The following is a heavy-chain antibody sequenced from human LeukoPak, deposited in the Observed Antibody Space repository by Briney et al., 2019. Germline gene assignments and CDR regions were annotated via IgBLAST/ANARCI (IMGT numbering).Heavy chain of an antibody. V-gene: IGHV3-7*01. Sequence: PGGSLRLSCAASGFTFSSYWMSWVRQAPGKGLEWVANIKQDGSETYYVDSVKGRFTISRDNAKISLYLQMNSLRAEDTAVYYCARDPRHSYDSSGYYNSPFDYWGQGTLVTVSS. J-gene: IGHJ4*02. CDR1: GFTFSSYW. CDR3: ARDPRHSYDSSGYYNSPFDY. CDR2: IKQDGSET. D-gene: IGHD3-22*01.